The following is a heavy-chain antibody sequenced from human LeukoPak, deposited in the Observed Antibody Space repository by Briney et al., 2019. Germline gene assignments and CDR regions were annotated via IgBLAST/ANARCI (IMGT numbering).Heavy chain of an antibody. D-gene: IGHD3-22*01. Sequence: SETLSLTCTVSGGSISSYYWSWIRQPSGKGLEWIGYMYYSGSTNYNPSLKSRVTISVDTSKNQFSLKLSSVTAADTAVYYCARAPWGSGYYYVGLYYFDYWGQGTLVTVSS. CDR1: GGSISSYY. V-gene: IGHV4-59*01. J-gene: IGHJ4*02. CDR2: MYYSGST. CDR3: ARAPWGSGYYYVGLYYFDY.